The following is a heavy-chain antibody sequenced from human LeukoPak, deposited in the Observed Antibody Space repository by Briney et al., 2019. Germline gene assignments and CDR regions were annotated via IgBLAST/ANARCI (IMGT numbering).Heavy chain of an antibody. J-gene: IGHJ6*02. CDR3: AKDLRFGELPYYYYGMDV. CDR1: GFTFSSYG. Sequence: PGGSLRLSCAASGFTFSSYGMHWVRQAPGKGLEWVAVISYDGSNKYYADSVKGRFTISRDNSKNTLYLQMNSLRAEDTAVYYCAKDLRFGELPYYYYGMDVWGQGTTVTVSS. D-gene: IGHD3-10*01. CDR2: ISYDGSNK. V-gene: IGHV3-30*18.